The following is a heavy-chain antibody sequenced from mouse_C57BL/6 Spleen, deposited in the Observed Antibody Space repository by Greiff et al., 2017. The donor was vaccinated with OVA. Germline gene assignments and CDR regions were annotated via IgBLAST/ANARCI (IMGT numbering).Heavy chain of an antibody. V-gene: IGHV1-15*01. CDR2: IDPETGGT. D-gene: IGHD3-2*02. Sequence: QVQLKQSGAELVRPGASVTLSCKASGYTFTDYEMHWVKQTPVHGLEWIGAIDPETGGTAYNQKFKGKAILTADKSSSTAYMELRSLTSEDSAVYYCTRQDSSGLYFDYWGQGTTLTVSS. J-gene: IGHJ2*01. CDR1: GYTFTDYE. CDR3: TRQDSSGLYFDY.